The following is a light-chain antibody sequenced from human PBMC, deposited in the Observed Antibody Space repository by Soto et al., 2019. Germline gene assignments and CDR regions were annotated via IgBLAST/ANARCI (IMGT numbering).Light chain of an antibody. Sequence: DIHLTQSPSSLSASLADRVTIPCRASQGISSWLAWYQQKPGKDPKLLIYAAASLQSGVPSRFSGSGGGTDFTITISSLQPEDFATYYCQQANSFPLTFGGGTKVDIK. V-gene: IGKV1-12*01. CDR2: AAA. CDR3: QQANSFPLT. CDR1: QGISSW. J-gene: IGKJ4*01.